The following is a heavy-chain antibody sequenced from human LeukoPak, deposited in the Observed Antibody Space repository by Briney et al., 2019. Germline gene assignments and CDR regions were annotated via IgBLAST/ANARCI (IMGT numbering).Heavy chain of an antibody. CDR2: INWNGGST. CDR3: ANAYGSGIAGFDY. V-gene: IGHV3-20*04. J-gene: IGHJ4*02. D-gene: IGHD3-10*01. Sequence: PGGSLRLSCAASGFTFDDYGLSWVRQAPGKGLEWVSGINWNGGSTGYADSVKGRFTISRDNSKNTLYLQMNSLRAEDTAVYYCANAYGSGIAGFDYWGQGTLVTVSS. CDR1: GFTFDDYG.